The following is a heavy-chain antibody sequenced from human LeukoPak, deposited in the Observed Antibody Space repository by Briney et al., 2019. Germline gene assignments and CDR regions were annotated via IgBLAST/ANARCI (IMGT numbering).Heavy chain of an antibody. CDR3: ARGRSDIVVVPAARRNYYYYGMDV. J-gene: IGHJ6*04. CDR2: IIPIFGTA. D-gene: IGHD2-2*01. CDR1: GGTFSSYA. V-gene: IGHV1-69*13. Sequence: ASVKVSCKASGGTFSSYAISWVRQAPGQGLEWMGGIIPIFGTANYAQKFQGRVTITAVESTSTAYMELSSLRSEDTAVYYCARGRSDIVVVPAARRNYYYYGMDVWGKGTTVTVSS.